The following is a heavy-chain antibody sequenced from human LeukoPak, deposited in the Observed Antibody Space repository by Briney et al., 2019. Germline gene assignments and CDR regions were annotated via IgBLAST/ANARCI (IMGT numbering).Heavy chain of an antibody. D-gene: IGHD3-10*01. J-gene: IGHJ6*02. CDR1: GYTFTSYG. Sequence: ASVKVSCKASGYTFTSYGISWVRQAPGQGLEWMGWISAYNGNTNYAQKLQGRVTMTTDTSTSTAYMELRSLRSDDTAVYYCARVVYDSMVRGVVDVWGQGTTVIVSS. CDR3: ARVVYDSMVRGVVDV. V-gene: IGHV1-18*01. CDR2: ISAYNGNT.